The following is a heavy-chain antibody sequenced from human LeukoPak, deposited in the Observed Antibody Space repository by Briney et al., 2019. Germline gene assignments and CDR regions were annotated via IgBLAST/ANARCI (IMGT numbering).Heavy chain of an antibody. D-gene: IGHD3-22*01. J-gene: IGHJ4*02. CDR2: IYYSGST. CDR1: GGSISSYY. CDR3: AAEYRGYYDSSGSFDY. Sequence: PSETPSLTCTVSGGSISSYYWSWIRQPPGKGLEWIGYIYYSGSTNYNPSLKSRVTISVDTSKNQFSLKLSSVTAADTAVYYCAAEYRGYYDSSGSFDYWGQGTLVTVSS. V-gene: IGHV4-59*01.